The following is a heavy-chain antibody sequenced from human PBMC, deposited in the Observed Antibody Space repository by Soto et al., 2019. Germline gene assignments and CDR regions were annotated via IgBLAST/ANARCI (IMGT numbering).Heavy chain of an antibody. CDR3: ARERCSSTSCYKGPFYYYGMDV. J-gene: IGHJ6*02. D-gene: IGHD2-2*02. CDR1: GYTFTTYG. Sequence: GASVKVSCKASGYTFTTYGISWVRQAPGQRLEWMGWISAYNGNTNYAQKLQGRVTMTTDTSTSTAYMELRSLRSDDTAVYYCARERCSSTSCYKGPFYYYGMDVWGQGTTGTVSS. V-gene: IGHV1-18*01. CDR2: ISAYNGNT.